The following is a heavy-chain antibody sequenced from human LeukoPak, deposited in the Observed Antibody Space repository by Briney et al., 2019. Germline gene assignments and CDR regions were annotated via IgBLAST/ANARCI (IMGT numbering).Heavy chain of an antibody. CDR2: ISYDGSNK. CDR3: ARARSIAAAGRVDY. Sequence: GGPLRLSCAASGFTFSSYAMHWVRQAPGKGLEWVAVISYDGSNKYYADSVKGRFTISRDNSKNTLYLQMNSLRAEDTAVYYCARARSIAAAGRVDYWGQGTLVTVSS. CDR1: GFTFSSYA. J-gene: IGHJ4*02. D-gene: IGHD6-13*01. V-gene: IGHV3-30-3*01.